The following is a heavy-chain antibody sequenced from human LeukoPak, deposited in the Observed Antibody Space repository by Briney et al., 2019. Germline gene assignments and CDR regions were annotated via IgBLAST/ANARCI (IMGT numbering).Heavy chain of an antibody. CDR2: INHSGST. D-gene: IGHD3-22*01. CDR3: ARGPYDSSGYYYGFLRRYGMDV. CDR1: GGSFSGYY. J-gene: IGHJ6*02. Sequence: PSETLSLTCAVYGGSFSGYYWSWIRQPPGKGLEWIGEINHSGSTNYNPSLKSRVTISVDTSKNQFPLKLSSVTAADTAVYYCARGPYDSSGYYYGFLRRYGMDVWGQGTTVTVSS. V-gene: IGHV4-34*01.